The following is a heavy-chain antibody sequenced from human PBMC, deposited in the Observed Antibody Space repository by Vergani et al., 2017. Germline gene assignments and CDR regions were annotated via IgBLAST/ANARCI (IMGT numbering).Heavy chain of an antibody. CDR2: IKQDGSEK. CDR1: GFTFSIYW. CDR3: AGVDWVNTGLPDYNYGMDV. J-gene: IGHJ6*02. Sequence: EVQLVESGGGLVQPGGSLRLSCAASGFTFSIYWMSWVRQAPGKGLEWVANIKQDGSEKYDVDSVKGRFTISRDNAKNSLYLQMNSLRAEDTAVYYCAGVDWVNTGLPDYNYGMDVWGQGTTVTVSS. V-gene: IGHV3-7*03. D-gene: IGHD3-9*01.